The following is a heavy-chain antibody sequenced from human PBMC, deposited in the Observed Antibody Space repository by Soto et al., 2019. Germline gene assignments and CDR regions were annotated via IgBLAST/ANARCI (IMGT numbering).Heavy chain of an antibody. CDR3: AREEAQYQLLHSYYYMDV. V-gene: IGHV1-69*08. J-gene: IGHJ6*03. CDR2: IIPIFGMA. CDR1: GGTFSRYT. D-gene: IGHD2-2*01. Sequence: QVQLVQSGAEVKKPGSSVKVSCKASGGTFSRYTINWVRQAPGQGLEWMGRIIPIFGMAHYAQKFQGRVTITADESTSTAYMQLSSLRSEDTGLYYCAREEAQYQLLHSYYYMDVWGKGTTVTVSS.